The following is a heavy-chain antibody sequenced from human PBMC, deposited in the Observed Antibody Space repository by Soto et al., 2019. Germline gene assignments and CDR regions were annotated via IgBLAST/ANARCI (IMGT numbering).Heavy chain of an antibody. CDR1: EFTFSTYA. CDR3: AKAIDSSWYYYGMDV. V-gene: IGHV3-23*01. D-gene: IGHD6-6*01. CDR2: IGSGGSPT. J-gene: IGHJ6*02. Sequence: GGSLRLSCAASEFTFSTYAMSWVRQAPGKGLEWVSSIGSGGSPTYYADSVKGRFTISRDNSKNTLYLQMNSLRAEDTAVYYCAKAIDSSWYYYGMDVWGQGTTVTVSS.